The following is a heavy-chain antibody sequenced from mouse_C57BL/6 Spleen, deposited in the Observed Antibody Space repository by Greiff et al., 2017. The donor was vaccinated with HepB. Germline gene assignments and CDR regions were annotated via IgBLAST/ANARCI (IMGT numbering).Heavy chain of an antibody. V-gene: IGHV1-4*01. J-gene: IGHJ4*01. Sequence: VQRVESGAELARPGASVKMSCKASGYTFTSYTMHWVKQRPGQGLEWIGYINPSSGYTKYNQKFKDKATLTADKSSSTAYMQLSSLTSEDSAVYYCARSPHSYYAMDYWGQGTSVTVSS. CDR2: INPSSGYT. CDR1: GYTFTSYT. CDR3: ARSPHSYYAMDY.